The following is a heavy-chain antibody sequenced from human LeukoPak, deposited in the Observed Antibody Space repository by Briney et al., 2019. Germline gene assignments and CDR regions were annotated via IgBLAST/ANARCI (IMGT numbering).Heavy chain of an antibody. Sequence: SETLSPTCTVSSGSISSGSYYWGWIRQPPGKGLEWIGSIYYSGSTYYNPSLKSRVTISVDTSKNQFSLKLSSVTAADTAVYYCARDNSGGDYWGQGTLVTVSS. D-gene: IGHD3-16*01. CDR2: IYYSGST. J-gene: IGHJ4*02. V-gene: IGHV4-39*07. CDR3: ARDNSGGDY. CDR1: SGSISSGSYY.